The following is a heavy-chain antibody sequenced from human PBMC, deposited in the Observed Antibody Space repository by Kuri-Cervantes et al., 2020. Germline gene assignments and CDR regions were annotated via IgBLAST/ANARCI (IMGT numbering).Heavy chain of an antibody. CDR2: IYYSGST. J-gene: IGHJ4*02. Sequence: SETLSLTCTVSGGSISSGGYYWSWIRQHPGKGLEWIGYIYYSGSTYYNPSLKSRVTISVDTSKNQFSLKLSSVTAADTAVYYCARSGLWFGTPYYFDYWGQGTLVTVSS. V-gene: IGHV4-31*03. CDR3: ARSGLWFGTPYYFDY. D-gene: IGHD3-10*01. CDR1: GGSISSGGYY.